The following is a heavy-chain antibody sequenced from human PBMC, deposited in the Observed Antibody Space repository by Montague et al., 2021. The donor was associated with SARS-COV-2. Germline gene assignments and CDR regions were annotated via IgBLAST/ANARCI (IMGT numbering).Heavy chain of an antibody. CDR3: AGVISRQNSMGVVGLYYFDY. D-gene: IGHD2-21*01. CDR2: IYYSGST. Sequence: SETLSLTCTVSGVSISSSSYYWGWIRQPPGKGLEWIGSIYYSGSTYYNPSLKSRVIILGDTTKNQFSLKLSSVTAADTAVYYCAGVISRQNSMGVVGLYYFDYWGQGTLVTVSS. J-gene: IGHJ4*02. CDR1: GVSISSSSYY. V-gene: IGHV4-39*07.